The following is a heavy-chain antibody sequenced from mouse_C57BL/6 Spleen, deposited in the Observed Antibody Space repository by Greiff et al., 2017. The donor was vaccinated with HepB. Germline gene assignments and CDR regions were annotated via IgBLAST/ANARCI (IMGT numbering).Heavy chain of an antibody. J-gene: IGHJ1*03. Sequence: DVKLQESGPGLVKPSQSLSLTCSVTGYSITSGYYWNWIRQFPGNKLEWMGYISYDGSNNYNPSLKNRISITRDTSKNQFFLKLNSVTTEDTATYYCARDRGLRRYFDVWGTGTTVTVSS. CDR2: ISYDGSN. D-gene: IGHD2-4*01. CDR1: GYSITSGYY. CDR3: ARDRGLRRYFDV. V-gene: IGHV3-6*01.